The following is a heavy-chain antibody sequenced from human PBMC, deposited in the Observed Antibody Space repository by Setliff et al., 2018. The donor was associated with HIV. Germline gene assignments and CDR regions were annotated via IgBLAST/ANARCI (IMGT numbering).Heavy chain of an antibody. CDR1: GFTFSNYA. J-gene: IGHJ4*02. CDR3: ARGPDHEMEEHFDY. D-gene: IGHD1-1*01. V-gene: IGHV3-23*03. Sequence: GGSLRLSCAASGFTFSNYAMTWVRQAPGKGLEWVSVIYSGGSSTYYADSVKGRFTISRDNSKNTLYLQMNSLRAEDTAVYYCARGPDHEMEEHFDYWGQGIQVTVSS. CDR2: IYSGGSST.